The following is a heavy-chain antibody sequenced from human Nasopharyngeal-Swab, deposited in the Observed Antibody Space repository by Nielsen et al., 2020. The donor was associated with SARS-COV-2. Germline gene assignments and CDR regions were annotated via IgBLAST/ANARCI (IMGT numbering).Heavy chain of an antibody. Sequence: LSLTCAASGFSFSNYAMHWVRQAPGKGLEWVAVISYDGSNKYYADSVKGRFTISRDNAKNSLYLQMNSLRAEDTAVYYCAKDRSGWYLDYWGQGTLVTVSS. D-gene: IGHD6-19*01. CDR3: AKDRSGWYLDY. J-gene: IGHJ4*02. CDR2: ISYDGSNK. V-gene: IGHV3-30-3*01. CDR1: GFSFSNYA.